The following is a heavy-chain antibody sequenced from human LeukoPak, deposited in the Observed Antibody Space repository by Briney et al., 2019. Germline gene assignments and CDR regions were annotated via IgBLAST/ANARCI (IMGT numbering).Heavy chain of an antibody. J-gene: IGHJ4*02. CDR3: AKRYCTNGVCYNFDY. V-gene: IGHV3-11*01. Sequence: GGSLRLSCAASGFTFSDYYMSWIRQAPGKGLEWVSYISSGGSSIYYADSVKGRFTISRDNAKNSLYLQMNSLRAEDTAVYYCAKRYCTNGVCYNFDYWGQGTLVTVSS. D-gene: IGHD2-8*01. CDR1: GFTFSDYY. CDR2: ISSGGSSI.